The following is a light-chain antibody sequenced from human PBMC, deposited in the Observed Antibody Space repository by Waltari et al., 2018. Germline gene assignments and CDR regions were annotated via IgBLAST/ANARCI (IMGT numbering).Light chain of an antibody. Sequence: HSALTQPASVSGSPGQSITISCSGTSRDIGGYNYVSWYQQHPGKAPKLLIYDVTNRPSGVSNRCSGSKSGNTASLTISGLQAEDEAVYFCISYTSGTTDWVFGGGTKLTVL. CDR3: ISYTSGTTDWV. V-gene: IGLV2-14*03. CDR2: DVT. J-gene: IGLJ3*02. CDR1: SRDIGGYNY.